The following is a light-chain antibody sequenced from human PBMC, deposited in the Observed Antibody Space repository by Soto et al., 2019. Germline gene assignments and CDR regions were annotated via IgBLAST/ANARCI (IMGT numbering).Light chain of an antibody. J-gene: IGKJ2*03. CDR1: QTIDTY. Sequence: DIQMTQSPSSLSASVGDRVTITCRASQTIDTYLNWYQQNPGKAPKLLLYAASTLQNGVPSRFSGNRTGTHFTLTIRSLQPEDFATYHCHQSTGIPYSFGQGTKLEIK. V-gene: IGKV1-39*01. CDR2: AAS. CDR3: HQSTGIPYS.